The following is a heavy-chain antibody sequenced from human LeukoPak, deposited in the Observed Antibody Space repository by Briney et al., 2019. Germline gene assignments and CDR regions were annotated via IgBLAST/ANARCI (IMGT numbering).Heavy chain of an antibody. CDR1: GFTFSTYS. J-gene: IGHJ4*02. CDR2: ISVGSKTI. Sequence: GGSLRLSCAASGFTFSTYSMNWVRQAPGKGLEWVSYISVGSKTIYYADSVKGRFTISRDDAKNSLYPQMNSLRDEDTAMYYCARDIDYWGQGTLVTVSS. V-gene: IGHV3-48*02. CDR3: ARDIDY.